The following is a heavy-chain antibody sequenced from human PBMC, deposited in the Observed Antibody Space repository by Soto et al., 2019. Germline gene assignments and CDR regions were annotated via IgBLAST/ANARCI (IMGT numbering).Heavy chain of an antibody. CDR3: ARDRDCSSTSCPKYVMDV. CDR1: GDSVSSNSAA. V-gene: IGHV6-1*01. Sequence: SQTLSLTCAISGDSVSSNSAAWNWIRQFPSRGLEWLGRTYYRSKWYNDYAVSVKSRITNNPDTSKNQFALQLNSVPPEDTAVYYCARDRDCSSTSCPKYVMDVWGQGTTVTVSS. J-gene: IGHJ6*02. CDR2: TYYRSKWYN. D-gene: IGHD2-2*01.